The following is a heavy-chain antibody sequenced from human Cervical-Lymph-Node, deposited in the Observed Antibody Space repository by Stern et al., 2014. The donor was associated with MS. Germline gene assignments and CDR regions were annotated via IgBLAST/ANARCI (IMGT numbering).Heavy chain of an antibody. CDR1: GYTFTGYY. J-gene: IGHJ5*02. V-gene: IGHV1-2*06. CDR3: ARTDRSYRASNFGP. D-gene: IGHD3-16*02. CDR2: INPNRGAT. Sequence: VQLVESGAEVKKPGASVKVSCKASGYTFTGYYMNWVRQAPGQGLEWMGRINPNRGATNYEQKFQGRVTMTRDTSTHTAYLEVGTLTTGEPAGYYCARTDRSYRASNFGPWGQGTLGTVSS.